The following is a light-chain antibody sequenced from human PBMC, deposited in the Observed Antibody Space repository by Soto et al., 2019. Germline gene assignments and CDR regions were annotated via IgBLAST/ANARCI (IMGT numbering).Light chain of an antibody. J-gene: IGLJ2*01. CDR3: SSYTSTSTPVI. V-gene: IGLV2-14*01. CDR1: SSDIGEYNY. Sequence: QSALTQPASVSGSPGQSIIISCTGTSSDIGEYNYVSWYQQHPGKAPKPIIYEVSHRPSGVSNRFSASKSDNTASLTISGLQADDEADYYCSSYTSTSTPVIFGGGTQLTVL. CDR2: EVS.